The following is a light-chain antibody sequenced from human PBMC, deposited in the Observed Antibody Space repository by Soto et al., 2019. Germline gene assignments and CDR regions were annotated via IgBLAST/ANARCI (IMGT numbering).Light chain of an antibody. Sequence: EIVLTQSPATLSLSPGERATLSCRASQSVGSSLSWYQQKPGQAPRLLFYDASNRATGVPVRFSGSGSGTDFTLTISYLEPEDFAVYYCQQRSDWPRTFGQGTKVDIK. CDR1: QSVGSS. V-gene: IGKV3-11*01. CDR3: QQRSDWPRT. CDR2: DAS. J-gene: IGKJ1*01.